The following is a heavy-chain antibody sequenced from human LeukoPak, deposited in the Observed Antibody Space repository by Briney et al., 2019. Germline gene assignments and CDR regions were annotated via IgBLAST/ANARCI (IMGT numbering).Heavy chain of an antibody. CDR2: TYYRSKWYY. Sequence: SQTLSLTCAISGDSVSSNSAAWNWIRQSTSRGLEWLGRTYYRSKWYYEYAVSVRSRITINPDTSKNQFSLQLSSVTAADTAVYYCARHGVDDYGDYRGWFDPWGQGTLVTVFS. CDR1: GDSVSSNSAA. J-gene: IGHJ5*02. CDR3: ARHGVDDYGDYRGWFDP. D-gene: IGHD4-17*01. V-gene: IGHV6-1*01.